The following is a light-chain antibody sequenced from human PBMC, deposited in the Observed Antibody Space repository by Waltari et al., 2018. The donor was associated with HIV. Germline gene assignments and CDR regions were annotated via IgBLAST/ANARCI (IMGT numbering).Light chain of an antibody. CDR1: QKILFSSTNKNY. J-gene: IGKJ1*01. CDR2: WAS. Sequence: DIVLTQSPDSMAVSLGERATMNCKSSQKILFSSTNKNYLSWYQQRPGQPPRLLIYWASSRESGVPERFTGSGSGTNFTLTIIRLQADDVAVYFCQQYYSTPRTFGQGTKV. CDR3: QQYYSTPRT. V-gene: IGKV4-1*01.